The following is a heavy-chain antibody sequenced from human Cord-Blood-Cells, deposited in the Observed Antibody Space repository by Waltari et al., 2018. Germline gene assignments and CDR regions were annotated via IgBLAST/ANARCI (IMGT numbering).Heavy chain of an antibody. Sequence: QVQLQESGPGLVKPSEPLSLTCTVPGGPISSYYRSCIRQPAGKGPEWIGRISTSGSTNYNPSLKSRVTMSVDTSKNQFSLKLSSVTAADTAVYYCARDGITMVRGVLKGYYYYMDVWGKGTTVTVSS. V-gene: IGHV4-4*07. J-gene: IGHJ6*03. CDR1: GGPISSYY. CDR2: ISTSGST. CDR3: ARDGITMVRGVLKGYYYYMDV. D-gene: IGHD3-10*01.